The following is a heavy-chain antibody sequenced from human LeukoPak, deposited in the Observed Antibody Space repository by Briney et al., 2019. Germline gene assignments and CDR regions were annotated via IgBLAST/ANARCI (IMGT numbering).Heavy chain of an antibody. CDR1: GFTFSNYA. Sequence: GRSLRLSCAASGFTFSNYAIHWVRQAPGKGLEWVAFISYDGSNKYYADSMKGRFTISRDNSMNTLYLQMNSLRAEDTAVYFCARDWTGYFDYWGQGTLVTGSS. D-gene: IGHD3/OR15-3a*01. CDR2: ISYDGSNK. V-gene: IGHV3-30-3*01. CDR3: ARDWTGYFDY. J-gene: IGHJ4*02.